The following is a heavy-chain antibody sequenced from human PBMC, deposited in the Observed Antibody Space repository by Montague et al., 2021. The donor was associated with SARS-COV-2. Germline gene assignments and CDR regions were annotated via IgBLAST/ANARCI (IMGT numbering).Heavy chain of an antibody. CDR1: GGSISGYY. V-gene: IGHV4-4*07. J-gene: IGHJ4*02. D-gene: IGHD1-20*01. Sequence: SETRSLTCTVSGGSISGYYWSWFRQSAGKGLEWIGRIYNSGSTSYNPSLKSRGTMSVDTSKNQFSLKLSSVTAADTAVYYCVRDQGRSNWNYPDYWGQGTLVTVSS. CDR2: IYNSGST. CDR3: VRDQGRSNWNYPDY.